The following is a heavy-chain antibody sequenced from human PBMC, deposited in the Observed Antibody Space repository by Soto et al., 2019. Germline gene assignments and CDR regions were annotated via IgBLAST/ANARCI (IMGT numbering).Heavy chain of an antibody. CDR3: ARSGGLDRDFNS. V-gene: IGHV1-69*12. Sequence: QVQLVQSGAEVKKPGSSVKVSCKASGGTFSSDSFSWVRQAPGQGLEWMGGIIPMFDTPIYAQKFQDRVTTTAAELTSAAYMQLSSLRSGDRAVYYCARSGGLDRDFNSWGQGALVTVSS. J-gene: IGHJ4*02. CDR1: GGTFSSDS. CDR2: IIPMFDTP. D-gene: IGHD2-15*01.